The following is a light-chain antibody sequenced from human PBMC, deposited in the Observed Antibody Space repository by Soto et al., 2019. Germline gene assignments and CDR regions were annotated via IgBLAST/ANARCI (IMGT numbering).Light chain of an antibody. CDR2: GAS. CDR3: QQYQSLT. V-gene: IGKV3-20*01. CDR1: QSVSSSY. Sequence: EIVLTQSPGTLSLSLGERATFSCRASQSVSSSYLAWDQQKPGQAPRLLIHGASKRATGIPARFSGSGSGTVFTLTINSLEPEDFAVYYCQQYQSLTFGGGTKVDIK. J-gene: IGKJ4*01.